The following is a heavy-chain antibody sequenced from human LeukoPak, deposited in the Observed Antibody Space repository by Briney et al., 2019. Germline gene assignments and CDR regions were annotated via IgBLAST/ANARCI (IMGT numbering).Heavy chain of an antibody. D-gene: IGHD3-10*02. Sequence: PGGSLRLSCAASGFTFSNYWMHWVRQHPGKGLVWVSFINPDGSTTNYADSVKGRFTISRDNAKNALYLQMNSLRADATAVYYCAELGITMIGGVWGKGTTVTISS. V-gene: IGHV3-74*01. CDR3: AELGITMIGGV. CDR2: INPDGSTT. CDR1: GFTFSNYW. J-gene: IGHJ6*04.